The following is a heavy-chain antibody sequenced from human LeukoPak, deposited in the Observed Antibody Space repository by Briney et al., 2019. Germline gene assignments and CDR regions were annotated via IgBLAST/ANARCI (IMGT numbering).Heavy chain of an antibody. CDR2: INLSGRT. J-gene: IGHJ5*02. CDR1: GGSFSGYY. D-gene: IGHD3-3*01. CDR3: AKGYLRLWSGYPPSWFDP. V-gene: IGHV4-34*01. Sequence: SETLSLTCAVYGGSFSGYYWSWIRPHPGTGREWIGEINLSGRTNYTPSLKSRLTISVDTSKSQFSLKLSSVTATDTAVYYCAKGYLRLWSGYPPSWFDPWGQGTLVTVSS.